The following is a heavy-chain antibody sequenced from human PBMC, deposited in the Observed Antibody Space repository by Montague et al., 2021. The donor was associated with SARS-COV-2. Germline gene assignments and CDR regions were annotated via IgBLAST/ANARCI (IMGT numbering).Heavy chain of an antibody. D-gene: IGHD6-19*01. J-gene: IGHJ6*02. CDR3: AKDGIAVAGYYYYYGMDV. CDR1: GFTFSSYW. CDR2: IKQDGSEK. Sequence: SLRLSCAASGFTFSSYWMSWVRQAPGKGLEWVANIKQDGSEKYYVDSVEGRFTISRDNAKNSLYLQMNSLRAEDTAVYYCAKDGIAVAGYYYYYGMDVWGQGTTVTVSS. V-gene: IGHV3-7*01.